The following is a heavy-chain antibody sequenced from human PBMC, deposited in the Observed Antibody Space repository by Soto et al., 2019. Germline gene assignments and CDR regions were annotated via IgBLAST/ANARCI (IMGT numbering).Heavy chain of an antibody. D-gene: IGHD1-26*01. V-gene: IGHV3-23*01. CDR3: ATYSGNYERYGVYYGMDV. J-gene: IGHJ6*02. CDR1: GFTFSNYA. CDR2: ISGSGGST. Sequence: GGSLRLSCAASGFTFSNYAISWVRQAPGKGLEWVSSISGSGGSTYYADSVKGRFTISRDNSKNTLYLQMNSLRAEDTAIYYCATYSGNYERYGVYYGMDVWGQGTTVTVSS.